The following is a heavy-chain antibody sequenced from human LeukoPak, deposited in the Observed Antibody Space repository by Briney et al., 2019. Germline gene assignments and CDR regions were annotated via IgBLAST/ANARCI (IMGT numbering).Heavy chain of an antibody. D-gene: IGHD3-22*01. Sequence: SETLSLTCTVSGGSIRSYYWSWIRQTPGKGLEWIGYIQYSGSTNSNPSLKSRVTISVDTSKNQFSLKLTSVTAADTAVYYCARSVFTTSSHPYFCDYWGQGTLVTVSS. CDR3: ARSVFTTSSHPYFCDY. CDR1: GGSIRSYY. J-gene: IGHJ4*02. CDR2: IQYSGST. V-gene: IGHV4-59*01.